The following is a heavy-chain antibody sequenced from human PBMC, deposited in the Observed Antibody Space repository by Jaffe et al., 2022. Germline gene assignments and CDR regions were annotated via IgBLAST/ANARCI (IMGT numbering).Heavy chain of an antibody. D-gene: IGHD4-17*01. CDR3: TMSRPVTGPYDY. Sequence: EVQLVESGGGLVKPGGSLRLSCAASGFTFSSYTMNWVRQAPGKGLEWVSSISSDSNYIYYADSMKGRFTVSRDNAKNSLYLQMNSLRAEDTAVYYCTMSRPVTGPYDYWGQGTLVTVSS. CDR1: GFTFSSYT. V-gene: IGHV3-21*01. CDR2: ISSDSNYI. J-gene: IGHJ4*02.